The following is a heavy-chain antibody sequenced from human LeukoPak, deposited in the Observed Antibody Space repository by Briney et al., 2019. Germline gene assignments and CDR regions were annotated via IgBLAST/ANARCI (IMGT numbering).Heavy chain of an antibody. CDR3: ARYLWSGELRYYFDY. D-gene: IGHD3-10*01. V-gene: IGHV4-34*01. Sequence: SETLSLTCAVYGGSFSGYYWSWIRQPPGKGLEWIGEINHSGSTNYNPSLKSRVTISVDTSKNQFSLKLSSVTAADTAVYYCARYLWSGELRYYFDYWGQGTLVTVSS. J-gene: IGHJ4*02. CDR2: INHSGST. CDR1: GGSFSGYY.